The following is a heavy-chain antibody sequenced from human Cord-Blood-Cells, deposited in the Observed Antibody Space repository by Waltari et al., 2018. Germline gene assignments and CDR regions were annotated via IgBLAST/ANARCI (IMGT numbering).Heavy chain of an antibody. V-gene: IGHV4-34*01. Sequence: QVQLQPRGAGLLKPSETLSLTCAVYGGSFSGYYWGWTRQPPGKGLVWIGEINHSGSTNYNPALKSRVTISVDTSENQVALKLGSVTAADTGVYYWARGITSHSLDYWGQGTLVTVSS. CDR1: GGSFSGYY. J-gene: IGHJ4*02. CDR2: INHSGST. CDR3: ARGITSHSLDY. D-gene: IGHD2-2*01.